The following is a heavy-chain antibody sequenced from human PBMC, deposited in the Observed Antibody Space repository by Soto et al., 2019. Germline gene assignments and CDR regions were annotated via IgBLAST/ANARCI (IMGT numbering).Heavy chain of an antibody. CDR1: GGSVSSGSYY. CDR2: IYYSGST. D-gene: IGHD1-26*01. CDR3: AGTKAGSYYFDY. Sequence: SETLSLTCTVSGGSVSSGSYYWSWIRQPPGKGLEWIGYIYYSGSTNYNPSLKSRVTISVDTSKNQFSLKLSSVTAADTAVYYCAGTKAGSYYFDYW. J-gene: IGHJ4*01. V-gene: IGHV4-61*01.